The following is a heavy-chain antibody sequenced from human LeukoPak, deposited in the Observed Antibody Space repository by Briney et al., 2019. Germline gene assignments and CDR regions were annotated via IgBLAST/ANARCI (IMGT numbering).Heavy chain of an antibody. V-gene: IGHV3-23*01. CDR2: ISDSGNT. Sequence: QSGGSLRLSCAASGFTLSSYAMSWVRQAPGKGVEWVSAISDSGNTYHADSVKGRFTISRDSSKNTLFLQMNRLRPEDAAVYYCAKAPVTTCRGAYCYPFDYWGQGTPVTVSS. J-gene: IGHJ4*02. CDR1: GFTLSSYA. D-gene: IGHD2-21*01. CDR3: AKAPVTTCRGAYCYPFDY.